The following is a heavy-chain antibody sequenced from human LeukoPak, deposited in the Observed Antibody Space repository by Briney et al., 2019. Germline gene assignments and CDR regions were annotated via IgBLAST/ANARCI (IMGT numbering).Heavy chain of an antibody. V-gene: IGHV3-30*18. CDR1: GFTFSSYW. J-gene: IGHJ4*02. CDR3: AKDRLRWAQLQYYFDY. CDR2: ISHDGSNK. Sequence: GGSLRLSCAASGFTFSSYWMSWVRQAPGKGLEWVAVISHDGSNKYYADSVKGRFTISRDNSKNTLYLQMNSLRAEDTAVYYCAKDRLRWAQLQYYFDYWGQGTLVTV. D-gene: IGHD5-24*01.